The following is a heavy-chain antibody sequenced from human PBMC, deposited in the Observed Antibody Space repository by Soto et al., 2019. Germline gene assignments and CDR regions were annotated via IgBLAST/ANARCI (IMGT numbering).Heavy chain of an antibody. CDR2: ISYDGGNK. Sequence: QVQLVESGGGVVQPGRSLRLSCAASGFTFSNYDIHWVRQPPGKGLEWVAVISYDGGNKYYAESLMGRFTVSRDNSKNTLYLQMNSLRPEDTVVYFCAKDLARSYSAGFDSWGQGTVVTVSS. CDR3: AKDLARSYSAGFDS. CDR1: GFTFSNYD. J-gene: IGHJ4*02. V-gene: IGHV3-30*18. D-gene: IGHD1-26*01.